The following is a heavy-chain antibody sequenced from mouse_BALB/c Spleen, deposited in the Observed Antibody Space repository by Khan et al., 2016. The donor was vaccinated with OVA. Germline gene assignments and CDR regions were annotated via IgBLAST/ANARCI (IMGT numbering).Heavy chain of an antibody. CDR3: VRDGAYFGNDGWFVY. V-gene: IGHV1-4*01. D-gene: IGHD2-12*01. J-gene: IGHJ3*01. CDR1: GYTFTSYT. CDR2: INPSNGYT. Sequence: QVQLKESGAELARPGASVKMSCKASGYTFTSYTIHWIKLRPGQGLEWIGYINPSNGYTNYNQKFKDKATLTADKSSTTAYMQLSSLPSDDSAVFKGVRDGAYFGNDGWFVYGGQGTWVTVSA.